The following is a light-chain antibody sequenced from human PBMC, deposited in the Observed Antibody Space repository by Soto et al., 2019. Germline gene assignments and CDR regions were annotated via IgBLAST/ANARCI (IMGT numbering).Light chain of an antibody. CDR2: GAS. J-gene: IGKJ1*01. V-gene: IGKV3-20*01. CDR1: QSVSSNN. Sequence: NVLRQSPGAVSLYPGERATLSCRASQSVSSNNLVWYQQKPGQAPRPLIYGASYRAAGIPDRFSGSGSGTDFTLTISRLEPEDFALYYCQQYGSSPWTFGQGTKVDIK. CDR3: QQYGSSPWT.